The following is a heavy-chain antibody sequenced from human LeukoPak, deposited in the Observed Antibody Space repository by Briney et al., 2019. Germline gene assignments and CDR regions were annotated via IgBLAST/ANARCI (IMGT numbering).Heavy chain of an antibody. D-gene: IGHD3-3*01. Sequence: ASVKVSCKASGYTFTSYDINWVRQATGQGLEWMGWMNPNSGNTGYAQKFQGRVTITRNTSISTAYMELSSLRSEDTAVYYCARYSAIFGVVPRDYYMDVWGKGTTVTVSS. CDR3: ARYSAIFGVVPRDYYMDV. CDR2: MNPNSGNT. V-gene: IGHV1-8*03. CDR1: GYTFTSYD. J-gene: IGHJ6*03.